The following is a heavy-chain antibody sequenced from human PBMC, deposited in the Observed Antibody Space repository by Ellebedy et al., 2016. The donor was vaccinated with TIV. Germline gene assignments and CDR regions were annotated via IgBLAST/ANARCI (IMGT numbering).Heavy chain of an antibody. J-gene: IGHJ5*02. CDR1: GFTFRNYN. V-gene: IGHV3-21*04. D-gene: IGHD1-26*01. Sequence: PGGSLRLSCAASGFTFRNYNMNWVRQAPGKGLAWVSAISSSSSYKYYANSVKGRFTISRDNAENSLYLQMNSLRTEYTAIYYCATLGLVGALGDWFDPWGQGTLVTVSS. CDR2: ISSSSSYK. CDR3: ATLGLVGALGDWFDP.